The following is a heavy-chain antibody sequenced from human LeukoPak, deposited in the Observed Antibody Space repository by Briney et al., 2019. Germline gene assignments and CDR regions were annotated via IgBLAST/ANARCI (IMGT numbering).Heavy chain of an antibody. CDR1: GVCITGYS. V-gene: IGHV3-7*01. CDR3: ARDSSFDSNDHSLYGFDI. Sequence: PEAPLSLSCAVYGVCITGYSLRWIRQAPGTGLEWVANIRQDGSERYYADSLKGRFTISSDTANHSLYLQMNSLTAEATAMYYCARDSSFDSNDHSLYGFDIWGQGTRVTVSS. J-gene: IGHJ3*02. D-gene: IGHD3-22*01. CDR2: IRQDGSER.